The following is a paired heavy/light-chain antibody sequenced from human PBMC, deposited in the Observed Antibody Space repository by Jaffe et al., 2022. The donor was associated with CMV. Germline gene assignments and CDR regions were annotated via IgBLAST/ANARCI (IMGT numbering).Heavy chain of an antibody. CDR2: IYSGGSI. V-gene: IGHV3-53*02. CDR1: GVTVNTNY. CDR3: ARDRSRGYSYS. Sequence: EVQLVETGGGLIQPGGSLRLSCAVSGVTVNTNYMSWVRQAPGKGLEWVSVIYSGGSIYYADSVKGRFTISRDDSKNTLYLQMNSLRADDTAVYYCARDRSRGYSYSWGQGTLVIVSS. D-gene: IGHD5-12*01. J-gene: IGHJ4*02.
Light chain of an antibody. V-gene: IGKV3-15*01. J-gene: IGKJ1*01. Sequence: EIVMTQSPATLSVSPGERATLSCRASQSVSSNLAWYQQKPGQAPRLLIYGESFRANGIPARFSGSGSGTEFTLTISSLQSEDFAVYYCQQYIDWPWTFGQGTKVDFK. CDR1: QSVSSN. CDR3: QQYIDWPWT. CDR2: GES.